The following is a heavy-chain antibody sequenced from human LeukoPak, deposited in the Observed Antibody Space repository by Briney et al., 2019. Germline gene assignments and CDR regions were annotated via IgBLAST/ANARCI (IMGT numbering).Heavy chain of an antibody. CDR3: AESRMGY. J-gene: IGHJ4*02. V-gene: IGHV4-38-2*01. CDR1: GYSISSGYY. Sequence: PSETLSLTCVVSGYSISSGYYWGWIRQPPGKELEWIGSIYRSGSTYYNPSLRSRVTISIDTSKNQLSLNLSSVTAADTAVYYCAESRMGYWGQGTLVTVSS. CDR2: IYRSGST. D-gene: IGHD2-8*01.